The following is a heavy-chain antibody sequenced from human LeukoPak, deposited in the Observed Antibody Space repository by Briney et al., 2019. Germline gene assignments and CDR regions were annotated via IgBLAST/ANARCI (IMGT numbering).Heavy chain of an antibody. V-gene: IGHV4-31*03. J-gene: IGHJ6*01. D-gene: IGHD3-22*01. CDR3: ARDRYDSSGDYYYYYGMDV. CDR2: IYYSGST. CDR1: GGSISSGGYY. Sequence: SQTLSLTCTVSGGSISSGGYYWSWIRQHPGKGLEWIGYIYYSGSTYYNPSLKSRVTISVDTSKNQFSLKLSSVTAADTAVYYCARDRYDSSGDYYYYYGMDVWGQGTTVTVSS.